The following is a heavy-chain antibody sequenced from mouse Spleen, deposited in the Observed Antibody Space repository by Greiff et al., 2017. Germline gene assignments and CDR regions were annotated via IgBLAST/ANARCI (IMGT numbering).Heavy chain of an antibody. CDR2: ISSGSSTI. CDR3: AREAAQAFDY. J-gene: IGHJ2*01. D-gene: IGHD3-2*02. V-gene: IGHV5-17*01. Sequence: EVKLMESGGGLVKPGGSLKLSCAASGFTFSDYGMHWVRQAPEKGLEWVAYISSGSSTIYYADTVKGRFTISRDNAKNTLFLQMTSLRSEDTAMYYCAREAAQAFDYWGQGTTLTVSS. CDR1: GFTFSDYG.